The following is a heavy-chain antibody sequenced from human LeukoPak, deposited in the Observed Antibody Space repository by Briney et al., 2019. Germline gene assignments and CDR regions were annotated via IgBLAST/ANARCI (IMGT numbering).Heavy chain of an antibody. Sequence: PSETLSLTCAVSGGSISSGGYSWSWIRQPPGKGLEWIGYIYHSGSTYYNPSLKSRVTISVDRSKNQFSLKLSSVTAADTAVCYCARETSVGGWFDPWGQGTLVTVSS. V-gene: IGHV4-30-2*01. CDR2: IYHSGST. CDR3: ARETSVGGWFDP. CDR1: GGSISSGGYS. D-gene: IGHD3-16*01. J-gene: IGHJ5*02.